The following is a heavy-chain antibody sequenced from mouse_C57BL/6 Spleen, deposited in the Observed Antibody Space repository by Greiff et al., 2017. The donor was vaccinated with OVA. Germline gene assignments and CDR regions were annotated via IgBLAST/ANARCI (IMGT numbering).Heavy chain of an antibody. Sequence: QVQLQQSGAELVKPGASVKLSCKASGYTFTSYWMHWVKQRPGQGLEWIGMIHPNSGSTNYNEKFKSKATLTVDKSSSTAYMQLSSLTSEDSAVYYCARDPVTYYFDYWGQGTTLTVSS. D-gene: IGHD2-2*01. J-gene: IGHJ2*01. CDR3: ARDPVTYYFDY. CDR2: IHPNSGST. V-gene: IGHV1-64*01. CDR1: GYTFTSYW.